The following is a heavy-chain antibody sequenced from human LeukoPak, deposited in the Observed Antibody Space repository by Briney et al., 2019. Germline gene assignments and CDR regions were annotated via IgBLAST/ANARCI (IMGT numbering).Heavy chain of an antibody. V-gene: IGHV3-7*01. Sequence: GGSLRLSCAASGFTFSSYWMSWVRQAPGKGLEWVANIKQDGSEKYYVDSVKGRFTISRDNAKNSLYLQMNSLRAEDTAVYYCARAKLRFLEWLSSEYYFDYWGQGTLVTVSS. D-gene: IGHD3-3*01. CDR2: IKQDGSEK. CDR1: GFTFSSYW. J-gene: IGHJ4*02. CDR3: ARAKLRFLEWLSSEYYFDY.